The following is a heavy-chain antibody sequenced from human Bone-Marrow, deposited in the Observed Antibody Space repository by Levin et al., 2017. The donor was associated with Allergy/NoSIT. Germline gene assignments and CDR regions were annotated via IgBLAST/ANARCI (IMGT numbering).Heavy chain of an antibody. D-gene: IGHD3-22*01. Sequence: ASVKVSCKVSGDTFGSQSISWVRQAPGQGLEWLGGFIPVVATPKYAQRFQGRVTFSADRSTNTVYMDLSSLTSDDTATYYCARDNGGYGYFDENNYYHFSRIFKSRYYNGMDVWGQGTTVSVSS. J-gene: IGHJ6*02. CDR2: FIPVVATP. CDR3: ARDNGGYGYFDENNYYHFSRIFKSRYYNGMDV. V-gene: IGHV1-69*06. CDR1: GDTFGSQS.